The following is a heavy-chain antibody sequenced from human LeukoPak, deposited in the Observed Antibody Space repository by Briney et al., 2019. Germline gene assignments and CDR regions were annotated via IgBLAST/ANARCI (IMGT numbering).Heavy chain of an antibody. CDR2: INPDGSMT. J-gene: IGHJ4*02. CDR3: VRALTGTDDF. V-gene: IGHV3-74*03. Sequence: GGSLRLSCTASAFTFSTSWMHWVRQAPGKGLVWVSRINPDGSMTTYVDSVKGRFTISRDNAKNTLYLQMNSLRVEDTAVYHCVRALTGTDDFWGQGTLVTVSS. CDR1: AFTFSTSW. D-gene: IGHD1-7*01.